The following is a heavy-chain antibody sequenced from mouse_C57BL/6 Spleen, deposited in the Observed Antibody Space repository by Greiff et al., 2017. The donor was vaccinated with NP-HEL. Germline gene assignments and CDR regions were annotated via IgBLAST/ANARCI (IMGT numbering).Heavy chain of an antibody. V-gene: IGHV1-55*01. D-gene: IGHD1-1*01. CDR1: GYTFTSYW. J-gene: IGHJ2*01. CDR3: ARAPCYGRSSYFDY. CDR2: ISPGSGSP. Sequence: QVQLQQPGAELVKPGASVQISCKASGYTFTSYWMTWVSQTPGHGLEWIWDISPGSGSPNYNEKVKSQATRTVDTASSTEYMELGSLTAADSAVYYCARAPCYGRSSYFDYWGQGTTLTVSS.